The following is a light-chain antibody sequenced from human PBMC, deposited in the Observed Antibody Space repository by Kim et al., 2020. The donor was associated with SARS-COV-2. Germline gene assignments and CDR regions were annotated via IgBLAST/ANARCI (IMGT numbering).Light chain of an antibody. CDR1: SSDVGGYNY. J-gene: IGLJ2*01. CDR3: SSYTSSSTVV. Sequence: GQSITISCSGTSSDVGGYNYVSWYQQHPGKAPTLMIYDVSNRPSGVSKRFSGSKSGNTASLTISGLQAEDEADYYCSSYTSSSTVVFGGGTQLTVL. V-gene: IGLV2-14*03. CDR2: DVS.